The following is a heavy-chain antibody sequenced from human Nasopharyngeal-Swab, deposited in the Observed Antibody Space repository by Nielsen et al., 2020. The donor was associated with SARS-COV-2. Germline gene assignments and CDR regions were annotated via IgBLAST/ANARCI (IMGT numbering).Heavy chain of an antibody. Sequence: LSLTCAASGFTFSSHWMSWVRQAPGKGLEWVANIKQDGSEKYYEDSVKGRFTISRDNAKNSLYLQMNSLRVEDAAVYYCARRTFSSTSLIDCWGQGTLVTVSS. D-gene: IGHD2-2*01. CDR3: ARRTFSSTSLIDC. J-gene: IGHJ4*02. CDR1: GFTFSSHW. CDR2: IKQDGSEK. V-gene: IGHV3-7*01.